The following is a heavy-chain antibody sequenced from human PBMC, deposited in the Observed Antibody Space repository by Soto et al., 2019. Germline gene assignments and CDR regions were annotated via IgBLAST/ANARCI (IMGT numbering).Heavy chain of an antibody. CDR1: GFTFSNFA. V-gene: IGHV3-23*01. D-gene: IGHD6-19*01. CDR2: ISGSGAST. CDR3: AIDRSYSSDWAVTPFDY. Sequence: QLLESGGGLVQPGGSLRLSCAASGFTFSNFAMSWVRQAPGKGLEWVSLISGSGASTSYADSVKGRFTVSRDNSKNTLYRQMNTLRAADTAVYYCAIDRSYSSDWAVTPFDYWGQGTLVTVSS. J-gene: IGHJ4*02.